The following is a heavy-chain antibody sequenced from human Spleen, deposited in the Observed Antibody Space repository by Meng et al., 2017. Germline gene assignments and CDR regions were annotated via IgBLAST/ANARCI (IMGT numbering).Heavy chain of an antibody. V-gene: IGHV3-21*01. Sequence: GGSLRLSCAASGFTFSSYSMNWVRQAPGKGLEWVSSTSSSSSYIYYADSVKGRFTISRDNAKNSLYLQMNSLRAEDTAVYYCARAGAYGDYGGYDYWGQGTLATFSS. D-gene: IGHD4-17*01. CDR1: GFTFSSYS. J-gene: IGHJ4*02. CDR2: TSSSSSYI. CDR3: ARAGAYGDYGGYDY.